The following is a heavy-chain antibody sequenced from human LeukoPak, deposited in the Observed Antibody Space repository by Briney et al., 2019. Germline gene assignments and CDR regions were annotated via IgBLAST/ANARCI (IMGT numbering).Heavy chain of an antibody. Sequence: ASVKVSCKASGYTFTSYDINWVRQATGQGLEWMGWMNPNSGNTGYAQKFQGRVTMTRNTSISTAYMELSSLRSEDTAVYYCARTGITPLYYYYYYMDVWGKGTTVTVSS. CDR2: MNPNSGNT. J-gene: IGHJ6*03. V-gene: IGHV1-8*01. CDR3: ARTGITPLYYYYYYMDV. CDR1: GYTFTSYD. D-gene: IGHD4-23*01.